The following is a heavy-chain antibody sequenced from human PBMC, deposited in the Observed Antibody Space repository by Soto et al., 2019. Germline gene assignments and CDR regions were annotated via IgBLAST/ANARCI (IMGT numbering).Heavy chain of an antibody. CDR2: ISAYNGNT. J-gene: IGHJ4*02. Sequence: ASVKVSCKASGYTFTSYGISWVRQAPGRGLEWMGWISAYNGNTNYAQKLQGRVTMTTDTSTSTAYMELRSLRSDDTAVYYCARWGPREADTAMASDYWGQGTQVTVSS. V-gene: IGHV1-18*01. CDR1: GYTFTSYG. D-gene: IGHD5-18*01. CDR3: ARWGPREADTAMASDY.